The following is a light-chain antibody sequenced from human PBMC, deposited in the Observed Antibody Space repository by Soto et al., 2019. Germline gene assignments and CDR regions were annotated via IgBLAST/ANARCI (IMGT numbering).Light chain of an antibody. CDR2: GAS. CDR3: QQYHSYPPS. V-gene: IGKV1-16*02. Sequence: DIQMTQSPSSLSASVGDRVTITCRASQGIMSFLAWFQQKPGRAPKSLIYGASTLQSGVPSKFSGSGSGTHFTLTISSLQPEDSATYYCQQYHSYPPSLGQGTKVEIK. CDR1: QGIMSF. J-gene: IGKJ1*01.